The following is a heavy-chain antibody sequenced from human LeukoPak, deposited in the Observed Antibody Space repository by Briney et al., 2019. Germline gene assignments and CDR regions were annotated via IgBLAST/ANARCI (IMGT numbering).Heavy chain of an antibody. CDR1: GFTFSSYG. J-gene: IGHJ4*02. Sequence: GGSLRLSCAASGFTFSSYGMHWVRQAPGKGLEWVSSISNIGTYIYYADSVKGRFTISRDNTKNSLYLQMNSLRAEDTAVYYCARLEGSYPTYYFDYWGQGTLVTVSS. D-gene: IGHD3-16*02. V-gene: IGHV3-21*01. CDR3: ARLEGSYPTYYFDY. CDR2: ISNIGTYI.